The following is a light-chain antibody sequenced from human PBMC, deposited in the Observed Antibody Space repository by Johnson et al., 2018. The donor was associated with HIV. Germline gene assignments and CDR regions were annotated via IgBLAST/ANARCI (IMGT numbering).Light chain of an antibody. CDR3: GTLDSSLSANHI. V-gene: IGLV1-51*02. J-gene: IGLJ1*01. CDR2: ENN. Sequence: QSVLTQPPSVSAAPGQKVTISCSGSSSNIGNNYVSWYQQFPGTAPNLLIYENNKRPSGVPDRFSDSKSGTSATLGITGLQTGDEAYYYCGTLDSSLSANHIVGTGTKVTVL. CDR1: SSNIGNNY.